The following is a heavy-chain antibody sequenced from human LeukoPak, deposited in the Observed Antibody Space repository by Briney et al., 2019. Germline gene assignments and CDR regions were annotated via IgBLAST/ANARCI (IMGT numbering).Heavy chain of an antibody. CDR1: GGSSSGYY. CDR3: ARSLPRSQQQLVHPVSNWFDP. V-gene: IGHV4-34*01. D-gene: IGHD6-13*01. CDR2: INHSEST. J-gene: IGHJ5*02. Sequence: SETLSLTCAVYGGSSSGYYWSWIRQPPGKGLEWIGEINHSESTNYNPSLKSRVTISVDTSKNQFSLKLSSVTAADTAVYYCARSLPRSQQQLVHPVSNWFDPWGQGTLVTVSS.